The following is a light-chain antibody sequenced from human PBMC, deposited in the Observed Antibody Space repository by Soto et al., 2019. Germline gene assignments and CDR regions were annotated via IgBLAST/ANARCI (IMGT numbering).Light chain of an antibody. CDR1: QSVSSSY. CDR2: GAS. CDR3: QQYGSSMYT. Sequence: EIVLTQSPGTLSLSPGERATLSCRASQSVSSSYLAWYQQKPGQAPRLLIYGASSRSTGIQGRFSGSGSGTDFTLTISRLEPEDFAVYYCQQYGSSMYTFGQGTKLEIK. J-gene: IGKJ2*01. V-gene: IGKV3-20*01.